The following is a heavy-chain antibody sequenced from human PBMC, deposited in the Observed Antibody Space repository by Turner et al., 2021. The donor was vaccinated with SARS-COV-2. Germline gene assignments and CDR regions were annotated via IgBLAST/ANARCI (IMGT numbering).Heavy chain of an antibody. J-gene: IGHJ6*03. CDR3: AKAETYSSGWSGGRSYYYYYMDV. D-gene: IGHD6-19*01. CDR1: GFTFSSYG. Sequence: QVQLVESGGGVVQPGRSLRLAWAASGFTFSSYGMHWVRQAPGKGLEWVAVISYDGSNKYYADSVKGRFTISRDNSKNTLYLQMNSLRAEDTAVYYCAKAETYSSGWSGGRSYYYYYMDVWGKGTTVTVS. V-gene: IGHV3-30*18. CDR2: ISYDGSNK.